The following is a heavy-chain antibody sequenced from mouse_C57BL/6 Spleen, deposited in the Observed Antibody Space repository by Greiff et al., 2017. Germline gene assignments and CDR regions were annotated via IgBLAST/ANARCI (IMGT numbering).Heavy chain of an antibody. V-gene: IGHV1-80*01. CDR2: DT. Sequence: DTNYNGKFKGKATLTADKSSSTAYMQLSSLTSEDSAVYFCARRTTGGYFDVWGTGTTVTVSS. D-gene: IGHD1-1*01. J-gene: IGHJ1*03. CDR3: ARRTTGGYFDV.